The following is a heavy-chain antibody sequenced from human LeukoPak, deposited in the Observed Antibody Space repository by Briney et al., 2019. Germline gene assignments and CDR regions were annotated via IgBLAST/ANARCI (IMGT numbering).Heavy chain of an antibody. V-gene: IGHV3-53*01. CDR2: IYSGGST. Sequence: GGSLRLSCAASGFTFSSNYMSWVRQAPGKGLEWVSVIYSGGSTYYADSVKGRLTISRDNSKNTLYLQMNSLRAEDTAVYYCAREVCDSSGYYYPGYFDYWGQGTLVTVSS. CDR3: AREVCDSSGYYYPGYFDY. D-gene: IGHD3-22*01. J-gene: IGHJ4*02. CDR1: GFTFSSNY.